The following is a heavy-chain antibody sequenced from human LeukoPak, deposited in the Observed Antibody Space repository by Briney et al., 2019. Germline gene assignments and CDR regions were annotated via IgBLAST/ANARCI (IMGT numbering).Heavy chain of an antibody. V-gene: IGHV4-59*12. CDR2: IYYSGST. D-gene: IGHD3-10*01. CDR3: ARVQITMVREHYFDY. CDR1: GGSISSYY. J-gene: IGHJ4*02. Sequence: SETLSLTCTVSGGSISSYYWSWIRQPPGKGLEWIGNIYYSGSTYYNPSLKSRVTISVDTSKNQFSLKLSSVTAADTAVYYCARVQITMVREHYFDYWGQGTLVTVSS.